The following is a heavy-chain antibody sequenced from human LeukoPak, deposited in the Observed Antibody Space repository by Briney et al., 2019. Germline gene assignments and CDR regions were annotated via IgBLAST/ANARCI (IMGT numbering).Heavy chain of an antibody. CDR1: GFSLSTRGMR. J-gene: IGHJ4*02. CDR2: IDWDDDK. Sequence: SGPTLVNPTQTLTLTCTFSGFSLSTRGMRVSWIRQPPGKALEWLARIDWDDDKFYSTSLKTRLTISKDTSKNQVVLTMTNMDPVDTATYYCARIRPVVGFWSGYSGYYFDYWGQGTLVTVSS. CDR3: ARIRPVVGFWSGYSGYYFDY. V-gene: IGHV2-70*04. D-gene: IGHD3-3*01.